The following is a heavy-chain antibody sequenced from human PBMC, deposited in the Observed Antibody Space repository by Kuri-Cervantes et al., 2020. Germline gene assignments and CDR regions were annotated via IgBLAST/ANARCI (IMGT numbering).Heavy chain of an antibody. J-gene: IGHJ4*02. V-gene: IGHV2-5*02. CDR1: GFSLTTYGVG. Sequence: SGPTLVKPTQTLTLTCTFSGFSLTTYGVGVGWIRQPPGKALEWLALIYWDDDAHHSPSLKSRLTITKDTSKKQVFLTMTGMDSVDTATYFCARRTVGTTYFDYWGQGTPVTVSS. D-gene: IGHD1-1*01. CDR3: ARRTVGTTYFDY. CDR2: IYWDDDA.